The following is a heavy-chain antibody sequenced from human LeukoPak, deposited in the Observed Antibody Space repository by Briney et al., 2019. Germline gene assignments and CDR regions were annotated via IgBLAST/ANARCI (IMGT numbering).Heavy chain of an antibody. V-gene: IGHV1-69*05. CDR2: IIPIFGTA. CDR1: GGTFSSYA. D-gene: IGHD5-18*01. CDR3: ARPRGEIQLWRGVPYYYYYYYMDV. Sequence: SVKVSCKASGGTFSSYAISWVRQAPGQGLEWMGGIIPIFGTANYAQKFQGRVTITTDESTSTAYMELSGLRSEDTAVYYCARPRGEIQLWRGVPYYYYYYYMDVWGKGTTVTVSS. J-gene: IGHJ6*03.